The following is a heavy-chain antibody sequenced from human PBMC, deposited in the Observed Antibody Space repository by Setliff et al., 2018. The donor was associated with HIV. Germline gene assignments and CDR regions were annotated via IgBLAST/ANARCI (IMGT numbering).Heavy chain of an antibody. CDR3: ARGWANSYSSSPS. D-gene: IGHD6-13*01. V-gene: IGHV3-30*03. CDR1: GFTFSSYG. CDR2: ISYDGSKK. J-gene: IGHJ4*02. Sequence: GGSLRLSCAASGFTFSSYGMHWVRQAPGKGLEWVSLISYDGSKKYYADSVKGRFTISRDNAKNSLYLQMNSLRAEDTAVYYCARGWANSYSSSPSWGQGTLVTVSS.